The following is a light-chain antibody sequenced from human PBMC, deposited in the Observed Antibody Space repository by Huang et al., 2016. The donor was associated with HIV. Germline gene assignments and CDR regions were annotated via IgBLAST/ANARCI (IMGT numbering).Light chain of an antibody. J-gene: IGKJ4*01. CDR2: DAS. CDR3: QQRYNWPSFT. CDR1: QSVGTD. Sequence: EIVLTQSPATLSLSPGERATLSCRASQSVGTDLAWYQQKPGQAPRLLIYDASTRATGIPARFSGSGSGADFTLTISSLEPEDFVVYYCQQRYNWPSFTFGGGTKVEI. V-gene: IGKV3-11*01.